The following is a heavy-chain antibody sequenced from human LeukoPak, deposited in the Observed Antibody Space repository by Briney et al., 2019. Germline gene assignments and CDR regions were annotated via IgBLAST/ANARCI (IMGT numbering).Heavy chain of an antibody. V-gene: IGHV4-34*01. CDR1: GGSFSGYY. CDR2: INHSGST. Sequence: SETLSLTCAVYGGSFSGYYWSWIRQPPGKGLEWIGEINHSGSTNYNPSLKSRVTISVDTSKSQFSLKLTSVTAADTAVYYCARHVDDLYGPFDYWGQGTLVTVSS. J-gene: IGHJ4*02. D-gene: IGHD2-2*02. CDR3: ARHVDDLYGPFDY.